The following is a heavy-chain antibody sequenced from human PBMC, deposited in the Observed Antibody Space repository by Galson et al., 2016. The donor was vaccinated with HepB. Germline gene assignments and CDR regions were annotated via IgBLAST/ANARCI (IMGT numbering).Heavy chain of an antibody. CDR1: GFIVSSKY. CDR2: IYSGGAT. Sequence: SLRLSCAASGFIVSSKYMSWVRQAPGKGLEWVSVIYSGGATSYAESVKGRFTTSRDNSKNTIYLHMNSLRVEDTAIYYCARDRAYSGYDWDYWGQGTLVTVSS. V-gene: IGHV3-53*01. J-gene: IGHJ4*02. D-gene: IGHD5-12*01. CDR3: ARDRAYSGYDWDY.